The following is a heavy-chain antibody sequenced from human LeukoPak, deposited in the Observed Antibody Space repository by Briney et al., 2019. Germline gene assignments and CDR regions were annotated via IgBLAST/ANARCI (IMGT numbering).Heavy chain of an antibody. CDR3: ARQRDGFFDY. CDR2: IYPGDADT. D-gene: IGHD5-24*01. Sequence: GESLKISCKASGYTFSSYWIGWVRQMPGKGLVWVSIIYPGDADTRYSPSFQGHVTVSADKSMSTAYLQWSSLKASDTALYYCARQRDGFFDYWGQGTLVTVSS. CDR1: GYTFSSYW. V-gene: IGHV5-51*01. J-gene: IGHJ4*02.